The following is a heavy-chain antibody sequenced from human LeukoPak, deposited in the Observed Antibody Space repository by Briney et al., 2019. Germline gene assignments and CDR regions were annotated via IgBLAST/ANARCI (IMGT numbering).Heavy chain of an antibody. J-gene: IGHJ4*02. V-gene: IGHV4-39*01. CDR2: IYYSGST. CDR1: GGSISSSSYY. Sequence: SETLSLTCTVSGGSISSSSYYWGWIRQPPGKGLEWIVSIYYSGSTYYNSSLKSRVTISVDTSKNQFSLKLSSVTAADTAVYYCARLRAAAPINYFDYWGQGTLVTVPS. CDR3: ARLRAAAPINYFDY. D-gene: IGHD6-13*01.